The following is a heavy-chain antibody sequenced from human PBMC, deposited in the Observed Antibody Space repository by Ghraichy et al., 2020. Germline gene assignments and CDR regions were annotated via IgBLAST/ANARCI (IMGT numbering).Heavy chain of an antibody. V-gene: IGHV4-59*01. CDR1: GGSIGSYY. D-gene: IGHD4-23*01. CDR2: IYYTGST. J-gene: IGHJ6*02. Sequence: SETLSLTCTVSGGSIGSYYLSWIRQPPGKGLEWIGFIYYTGSTSYNPSLKSRAIISQDTSKSQFSLKLSAVTAADTALYYCARDRGGNSGSYYYGMDVWGQGTTVTVSS. CDR3: ARDRGGNSGSYYYGMDV.